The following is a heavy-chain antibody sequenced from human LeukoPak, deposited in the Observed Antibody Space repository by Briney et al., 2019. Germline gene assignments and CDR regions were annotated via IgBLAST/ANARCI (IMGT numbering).Heavy chain of an antibody. CDR1: GGSISSSSYY. V-gene: IGHV4-39*07. CDR3: ARAVVPAARDYYYMDV. D-gene: IGHD2-2*01. Sequence: PSETLSLTCTVSGGSISSSSYYWGWIRQPPGKGLEWIGSIYYSGSTYYNPSLKSRVTMSVDTSKNQFSLKLSSVTAADTAVYYCARAVVPAARDYYYMDVWGKGTTVTVSS. CDR2: IYYSGST. J-gene: IGHJ6*03.